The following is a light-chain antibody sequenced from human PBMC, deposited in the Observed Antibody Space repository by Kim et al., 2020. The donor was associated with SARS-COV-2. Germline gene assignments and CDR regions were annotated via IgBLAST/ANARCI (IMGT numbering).Light chain of an antibody. CDR3: QQYDNTFLT. CDR1: RSVSRDS. CDR2: GVS. Sequence: DIVLTQSPGILSLSPGERATLSCRASRSVSRDSLAWYQQKPGQAPRLLMYGVSTRATGVPDRFSGSGSETDFTLTIDSLAPEDFAVYFCQQYDNTFLTFGGGTKVDIK. J-gene: IGKJ4*01. V-gene: IGKV3-20*01.